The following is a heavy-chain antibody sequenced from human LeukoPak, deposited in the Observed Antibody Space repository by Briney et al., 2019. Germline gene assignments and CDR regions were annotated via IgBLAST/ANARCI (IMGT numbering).Heavy chain of an antibody. Sequence: SETLSLTCTVSGGSISSYYWSWIRQPPGKGLEWIEYIYYSGSTNYNPSLKSRVTISVDTSKNQFSLKLSSVTAAGTAVYYCAREGDDSSGYFFDYWGQGTLVTVSS. D-gene: IGHD3-22*01. CDR3: AREGDDSSGYFFDY. J-gene: IGHJ4*02. V-gene: IGHV4-59*01. CDR1: GGSISSYY. CDR2: IYYSGST.